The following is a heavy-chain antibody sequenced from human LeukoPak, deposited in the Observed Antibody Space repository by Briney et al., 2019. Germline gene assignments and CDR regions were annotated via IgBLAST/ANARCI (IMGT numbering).Heavy chain of an antibody. V-gene: IGHV1-2*02. CDR3: ARKISKGIAAAGGFDY. Sequence: ASVKVSCKASGYTFTGYYMHWVRQAPGQGLEWMGWINPNSGGTNYAQKFQGRVTMTRDTSISTAYMELSRLRSDDTAVYYCARKISKGIAAAGGFDYWGQGTLVTVSS. CDR1: GYTFTGYY. J-gene: IGHJ4*02. D-gene: IGHD6-13*01. CDR2: INPNSGGT.